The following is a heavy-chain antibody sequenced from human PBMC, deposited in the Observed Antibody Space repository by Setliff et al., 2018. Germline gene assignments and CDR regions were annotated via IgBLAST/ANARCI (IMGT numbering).Heavy chain of an antibody. Sequence: KASGYTFTSYAMHWVRQAPGQRLEWMGWINAGNGNTKYSQKFQGRVTITRDTSASTAYMELSSPRSEDTAVYYCARDPRQNDNFWSGYYYYYYYGMDVWGQGTTVTVSS. D-gene: IGHD3-3*01. CDR1: GYTFTSYA. V-gene: IGHV1-3*01. J-gene: IGHJ6*02. CDR3: ARDPRQNDNFWSGYYYYYYYGMDV. CDR2: INAGNGNT.